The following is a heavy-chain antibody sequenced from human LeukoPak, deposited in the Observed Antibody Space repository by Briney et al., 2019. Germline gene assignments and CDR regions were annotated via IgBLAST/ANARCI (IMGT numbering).Heavy chain of an antibody. D-gene: IGHD5-18*01. CDR3: ARHGSYGYPYFDY. CDR1: GGSISSSSYY. J-gene: IGHJ4*02. V-gene: IGHV4-39*01. CDR2: IYYSGST. Sequence: PSETLSLTCTVSGGSISSSSYYWGWIRQPPGKGLEWIGSIYYSGSTYYNPSLKSRVTISVDTSKNQFSLKLSSVTAADTAVYYCARHGSYGYPYFDYWAREPWSPSPQ.